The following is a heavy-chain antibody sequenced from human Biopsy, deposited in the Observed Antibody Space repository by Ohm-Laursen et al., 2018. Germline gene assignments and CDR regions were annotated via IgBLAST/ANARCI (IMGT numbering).Heavy chain of an antibody. J-gene: IGHJ1*01. CDR1: GGSFTGHY. CDR2: ISYTGYT. D-gene: IGHD4-23*01. CDR3: ARGSNEYGGLYFPH. Sequence: LETLSLTCNVSGGSFTGHYWSWIRQPPGKGLEWIGHISYTGYTSYKSSLKSRVTISLDTSRKHFSLRLTSLAAADTAVYYCARGSNEYGGLYFPHWGQGTLVTVSS. V-gene: IGHV4-59*11.